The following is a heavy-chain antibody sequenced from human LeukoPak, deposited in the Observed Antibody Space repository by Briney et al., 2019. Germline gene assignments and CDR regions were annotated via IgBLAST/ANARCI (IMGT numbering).Heavy chain of an antibody. CDR1: GGSISSSSYY. J-gene: IGHJ4*02. D-gene: IGHD3-9*01. V-gene: IGHV4-39*01. Sequence: SETLSLTCTVSGGSISSSSYYWGWIRQPPGKGVEWIGSICYSGSTYYNPSLKSRVNISVDTSKNQFTLKLSSVTAADTAVYYCARGGEVLRYFDWLSGSYYFDYWGQGTLVTVSS. CDR2: ICYSGST. CDR3: ARGGEVLRYFDWLSGSYYFDY.